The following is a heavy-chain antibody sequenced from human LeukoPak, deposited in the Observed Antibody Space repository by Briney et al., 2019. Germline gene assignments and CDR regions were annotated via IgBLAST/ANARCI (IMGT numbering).Heavy chain of an antibody. D-gene: IGHD2-2*01. CDR1: GGSISSGDYY. V-gene: IGHV4-30-4*08. J-gene: IGHJ6*03. Sequence: SETLSLTCTVSGGSISSGDYYWSWIRQPPGKGLEWIGYIYYSGSTYYNPSLKSRVTISVDTSKNQFSLKLSPVTAADTAVYYCARDLRYCSSTSCHSDYYYYYYTDVWGKGTTVTVSS. CDR3: ARDLRYCSSTSCHSDYYYYYYTDV. CDR2: IYYSGST.